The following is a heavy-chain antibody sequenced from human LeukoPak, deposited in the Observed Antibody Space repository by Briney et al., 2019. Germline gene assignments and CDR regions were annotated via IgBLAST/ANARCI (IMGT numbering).Heavy chain of an antibody. CDR2: ISYDGSNK. J-gene: IGHJ4*02. D-gene: IGHD6-13*01. Sequence: GRSLRLSCAAYGFTFSSYAMHWVRQAPGKGLEWVAVISYDGSNKYYADSVKGRFTISRDNSKNTLYLQMNSLRAEDTAVYYCARVYSTAAAGTGQFDYWGQGTLVTVSS. V-gene: IGHV3-30-3*01. CDR1: GFTFSSYA. CDR3: ARVYSTAAAGTGQFDY.